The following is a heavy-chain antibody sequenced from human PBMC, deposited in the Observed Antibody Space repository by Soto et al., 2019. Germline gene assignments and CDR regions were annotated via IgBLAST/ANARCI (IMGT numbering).Heavy chain of an antibody. CDR2: IYYSGST. Sequence: PSETLSLTCTVSGGSISSSSYYWGWIRQPPGKGLEWIGSIYYSGSTYYNPSLKSRVTISVDTSKNQFSLKLSSVTAADTAVYYCARLVVVIEAVDYWGQGNLVTVSS. CDR3: ARLVVVIEAVDY. D-gene: IGHD3-22*01. V-gene: IGHV4-39*01. CDR1: GGSISSSSYY. J-gene: IGHJ4*02.